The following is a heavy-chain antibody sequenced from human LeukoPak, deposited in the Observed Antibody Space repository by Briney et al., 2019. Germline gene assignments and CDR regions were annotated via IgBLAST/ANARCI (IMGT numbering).Heavy chain of an antibody. V-gene: IGHV3-53*01. CDR2: IYSGGST. Sequence: GGSLRPSCAASGFTVSSNYMSWVRQAPGKGLEWVSVIYSGGSTYYADSVKGRFTISRDNSKNTLYLQMNSLRAEDTAVYYCAKLTNRIFDYWGQGTLVTVSS. J-gene: IGHJ4*02. CDR3: AKLTNRIFDY. D-gene: IGHD1-14*01. CDR1: GFTVSSNY.